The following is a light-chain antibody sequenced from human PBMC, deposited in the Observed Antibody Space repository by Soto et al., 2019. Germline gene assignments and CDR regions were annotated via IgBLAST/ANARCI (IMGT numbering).Light chain of an antibody. J-gene: IGKJ2*01. CDR3: QQYGSSPPGYT. Sequence: EIGLTQSPGTLSLSPGERATLSCSASQSISSTYLAWYQQKPGQAPRLLIYGASSRATGIPDRFSGSGSGTDFTLTISRLEPEDFAVYYCQQYGSSPPGYTVGQGTKLEIK. CDR2: GAS. CDR1: QSISSTY. V-gene: IGKV3-20*01.